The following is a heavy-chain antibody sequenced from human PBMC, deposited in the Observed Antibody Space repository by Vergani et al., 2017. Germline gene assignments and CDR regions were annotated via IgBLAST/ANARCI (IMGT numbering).Heavy chain of an antibody. D-gene: IGHD2-2*01. V-gene: IGHV5-10-1*03. Sequence: EVQLVQSGAEVKKPGESLRISCQGSGYSFTTYWITWVRQMPGKGLEWMGRIDPSDSDTNYSPSFQGHVSISADKSIRSSYLQWRSLKASDTAMSYCARGKDIVVVPAAPPGWTEHNYYYYGMDVWGQGTTVTVSS. CDR1: GYSFTTYW. CDR2: IDPSDSDT. J-gene: IGHJ6*02. CDR3: ARGKDIVVVPAAPPGWTEHNYYYYGMDV.